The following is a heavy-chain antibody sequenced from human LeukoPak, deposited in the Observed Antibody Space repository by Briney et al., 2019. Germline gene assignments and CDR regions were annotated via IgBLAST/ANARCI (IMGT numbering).Heavy chain of an antibody. CDR2: IKQDGSEK. V-gene: IGHV3-7*03. CDR3: ARDGDSGGWFDS. CDR1: XXTXSSYX. D-gene: IGHD6-25*01. Sequence: GXXLRLSCXXSXXTXSSYXXSXARQAPGKGLEWVANIKQDGSEKYYVDSVKGRFTISRDNAKNSLYLQMNSLRAEDTAVYYCARDGDSGGWFDSWGQGALVTVSS. J-gene: IGHJ5*01.